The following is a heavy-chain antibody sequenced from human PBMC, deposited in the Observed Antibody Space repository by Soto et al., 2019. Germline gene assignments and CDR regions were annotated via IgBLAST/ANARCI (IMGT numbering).Heavy chain of an antibody. D-gene: IGHD6-13*01. Sequence: GESLKISCRGSGYSFTSYWIGGVRQMPGKGLEWMGIIYPGDSDTRYSPSFQGQVTISADKSISTAYLQWSSLKASDTAMYYYARLFGYSRIRTDVWGQGTTVTVSS. J-gene: IGHJ6*02. V-gene: IGHV5-51*01. CDR3: ARLFGYSRIRTDV. CDR1: GYSFTSYW. CDR2: IYPGDSDT.